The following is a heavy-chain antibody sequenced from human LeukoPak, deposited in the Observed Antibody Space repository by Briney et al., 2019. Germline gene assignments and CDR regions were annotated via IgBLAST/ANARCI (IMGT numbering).Heavy chain of an antibody. CDR1: GDSISSHY. CDR3: AAKVTTRWYFDF. D-gene: IGHD4-17*01. V-gene: IGHV4-59*11. J-gene: IGHJ2*01. Sequence: SETLSLTCNVSGDSISSHYWSWIRQPPGKGLEWIGFVYHTGSTNYNPSLKSRVTISVDTSKNQFSLKMRSVTAADTAVYYCAAKVTTRWYFDFWGRGTLVTVSS. CDR2: VYHTGST.